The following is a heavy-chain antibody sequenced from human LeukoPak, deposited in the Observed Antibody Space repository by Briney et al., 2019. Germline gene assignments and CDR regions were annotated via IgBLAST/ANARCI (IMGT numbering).Heavy chain of an antibody. J-gene: IGHJ4*02. V-gene: IGHV3-23*01. CDR3: AKKPKPTSSGSYDY. Sequence: GGSLRLSCAASRFTFSSYAMSRVRQAPGKGLEWVSAISVSGGSTYCADYVRGRLTISRDNSKNTLYLQMNSLRAEDTAVYYCAKKPKPTSSGSYDYWGQGTLVTVSS. CDR2: ISVSGGST. CDR1: RFTFSSYA. D-gene: IGHD3-10*01.